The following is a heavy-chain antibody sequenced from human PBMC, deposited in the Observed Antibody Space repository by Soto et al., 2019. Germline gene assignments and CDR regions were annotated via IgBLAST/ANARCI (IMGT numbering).Heavy chain of an antibody. V-gene: IGHV3-49*03. D-gene: IGHD2-2*01. Sequence: PGGSLRLSCTTSGFTFGDYAMSWFRQAPGKGLEWLASIKSRAYGGTTDYAASVQGTFAISRDDSKNTLYLQMNSLRAEDTAVYYCAKEKISTSCCNWFDPWGQGTLVTVSS. CDR3: AKEKISTSCCNWFDP. J-gene: IGHJ5*02. CDR2: IKSRAYGGTT. CDR1: GFTFGDYA.